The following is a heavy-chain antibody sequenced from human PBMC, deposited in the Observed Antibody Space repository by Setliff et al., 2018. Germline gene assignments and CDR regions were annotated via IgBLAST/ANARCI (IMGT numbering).Heavy chain of an antibody. CDR3: ARGYYFDY. CDR2: IYHTGST. J-gene: IGHJ4*02. CDR1: GYSISSGYY. V-gene: IGHV4-38-2*02. Sequence: SETLSLTCTVSGYSISSGYYWGWIRQPPGEGLEWIGTIYHTGSTYYNPSLKSRVTMSVDTSNNQFSLKLNSVTAADTAVYYCARGYYFDYWGQGTVVTVSS.